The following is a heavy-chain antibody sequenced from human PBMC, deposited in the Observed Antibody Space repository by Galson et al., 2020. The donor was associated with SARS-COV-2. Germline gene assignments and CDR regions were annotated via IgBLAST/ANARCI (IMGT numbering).Heavy chain of an antibody. CDR2: IYSGGST. V-gene: IGHV3-66*01. CDR1: GFTVSSNY. J-gene: IGHJ6*02. CDR3: ARGGGYVPNDAHYGMDV. D-gene: IGHD5-12*01. Sequence: GGSLRLSCAASGFTVSSNYMSWVRQAPGKGLEWVSVIYSGGSTYYADSVKGRFTISRDNSKNTLYLQMNSLRAEDTAVYYCARGGGYVPNDAHYGMDVWGQGTTVTVSS.